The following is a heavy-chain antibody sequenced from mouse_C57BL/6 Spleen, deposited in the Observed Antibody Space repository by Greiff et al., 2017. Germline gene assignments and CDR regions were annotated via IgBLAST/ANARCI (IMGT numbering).Heavy chain of an antibody. CDR1: GYSFTGYY. D-gene: IGHD1-1*01. CDR3: ANYYGSSVAWFAY. Sequence: VQLQQSGPELVKPGASVKISCKASGYSFTGYYMNWVKQSPEKSLEWIGEINPSTGGTTYNQKFKAKATLTVDKSSSTAYMQLKSLTSEDSAVYYCANYYGSSVAWFAYWGQGTLVTVSA. J-gene: IGHJ3*01. CDR2: INPSTGGT. V-gene: IGHV1-42*01.